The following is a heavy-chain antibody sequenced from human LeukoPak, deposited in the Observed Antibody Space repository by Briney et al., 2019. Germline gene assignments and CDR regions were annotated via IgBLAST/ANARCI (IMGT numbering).Heavy chain of an antibody. D-gene: IGHD6-13*01. CDR1: GYTFTSYY. CDR2: INPSGGST. V-gene: IGHV1-46*01. CDR3: ARESVSWIAAAGSLDY. J-gene: IGHJ4*02. Sequence: ASVKVSCKASGYTFTSYYMHWVRQAPGQGLEWMGIINPSGGSTSYAQKFQGRVTMTRDTSTSAVYMELSSLRSEDTAVYYCARESVSWIAAAGSLDYWGQGTLVTVSS.